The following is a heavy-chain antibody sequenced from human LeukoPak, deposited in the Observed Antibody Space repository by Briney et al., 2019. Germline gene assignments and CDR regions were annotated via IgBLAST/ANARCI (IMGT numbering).Heavy chain of an antibody. CDR3: ARGRGYSGYDFRHWFDP. J-gene: IGHJ5*02. CDR2: IYHSGST. Sequence: SGTLSLTCAVSGGSISSGGYSWSWIRQPPGQGLEWIGYIYHSGSTYYNPSLKSRVTISVDRSKNQFSLKLSSVTAADTAVYYCARGRGYSGYDFRHWFDPWGQGTLVTVSS. D-gene: IGHD5-12*01. V-gene: IGHV4-30-2*01. CDR1: GGSISSGGYS.